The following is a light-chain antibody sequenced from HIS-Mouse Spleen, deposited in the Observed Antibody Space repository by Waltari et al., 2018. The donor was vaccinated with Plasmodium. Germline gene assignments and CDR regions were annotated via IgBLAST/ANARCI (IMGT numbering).Light chain of an antibody. Sequence: SYELTQPPSVSVSPGQTASITASGAKLGDNSACWYQQKPGQSPVLVIYQDSKRPSGIPERFSGSNSGNTATLTISGTQAMDEADYYCQAWDSSTGVFGGGTKLTVL. CDR1: KLGDNS. CDR2: QDS. J-gene: IGLJ2*01. CDR3: QAWDSSTGV. V-gene: IGLV3-1*01.